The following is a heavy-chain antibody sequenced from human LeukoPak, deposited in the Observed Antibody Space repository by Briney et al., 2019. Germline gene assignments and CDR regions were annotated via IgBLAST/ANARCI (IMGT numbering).Heavy chain of an antibody. CDR1: GFTFSNYW. Sequence: GGSLRLSCEGSGFTFSNYWMTWVRQAPGKGLEWVANIKTDGSEKHYADSVEGRFTISRDNAKNSLYLQMNSLRAEDTAVYYCASLSLRWSDYWGQGTLVTVSS. D-gene: IGHD4-23*01. J-gene: IGHJ4*02. CDR2: IKTDGSEK. V-gene: IGHV3-7*01. CDR3: ASLSLRWSDY.